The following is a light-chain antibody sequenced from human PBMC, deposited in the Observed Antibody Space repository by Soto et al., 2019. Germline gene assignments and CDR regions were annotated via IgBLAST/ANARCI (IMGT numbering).Light chain of an antibody. V-gene: IGKV3-11*01. CDR1: QSVSNY. Sequence: EIVLTQSPATLSLSPGERATLSCRASQSVSNYLAWYQQKPGQAPRLLIYDASNRATGIPARFSGSGSGTDFTLTTSSIEPEDFTVYYCQQRTNWPPTWTFGQGTKVEIK. CDR2: DAS. CDR3: QQRTNWPPTWT. J-gene: IGKJ1*01.